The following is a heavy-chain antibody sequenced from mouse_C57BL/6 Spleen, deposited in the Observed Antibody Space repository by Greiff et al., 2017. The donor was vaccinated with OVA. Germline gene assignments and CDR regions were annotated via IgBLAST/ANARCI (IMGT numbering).Heavy chain of an antibody. Sequence: VQLQQSGSELRSPGSSVKLSCKDFDSEVFPIAYMSWVRKKPGHGFEWIGGILPSIGRTSYGEKFEDKATVDADTLSNTAYLELHSLTSEDSAIYYCARGDDYDAWFAYWGQGTLVTVSA. J-gene: IGHJ3*01. D-gene: IGHD2-4*01. CDR3: ARGDDYDAWFAY. V-gene: IGHV15-2*01. CDR2: ILPSIGRT. CDR1: DSEVFPIAY.